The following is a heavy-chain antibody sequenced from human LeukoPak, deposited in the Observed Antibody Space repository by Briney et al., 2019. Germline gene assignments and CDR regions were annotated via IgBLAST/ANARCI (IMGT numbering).Heavy chain of an antibody. D-gene: IGHD2-2*01. V-gene: IGHV1-8*03. J-gene: IGHJ6*03. CDR1: GYTFTSYD. CDR2: MNPNSGNT. CDR3: ARGARIPAAIWYYYYYMDV. Sequence: ASVKVSCKASGYTFTSYDINWVRQATGQGLKWMGWMNPNSGNTGYAQKFQGRVTITRNTAISTAYMELSSLRSEDTAVYYCARGARIPAAIWYYYYYMDVWGKGTTVTVSS.